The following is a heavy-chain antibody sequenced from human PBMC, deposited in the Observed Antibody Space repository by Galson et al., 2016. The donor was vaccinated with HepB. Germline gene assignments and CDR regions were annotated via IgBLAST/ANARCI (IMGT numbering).Heavy chain of an antibody. D-gene: IGHD6-13*01. CDR3: ARDLGLRSSWPYYFDY. CDR1: GYTFISYA. J-gene: IGHJ4*02. CDR2: INTNTGNP. V-gene: IGHV7-4-1*02. Sequence: SVKVSCKASGYTFISYAMNWVRQAPGQGLEWMGWINTNTGNPTYAQGFTGRFVFSLDTSVSTAYLQISSLKAEDTAVYYCARDLGLRSSWPYYFDYWGQGTLVTVSS.